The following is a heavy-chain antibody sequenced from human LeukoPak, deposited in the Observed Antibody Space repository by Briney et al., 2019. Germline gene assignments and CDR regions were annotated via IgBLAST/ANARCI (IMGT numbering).Heavy chain of an antibody. D-gene: IGHD5-12*01. J-gene: IGHJ2*01. CDR2: IIPIFGTA. Sequence: SVKVSCKASGGTFSSYAISWVRQAPGQGLEWMGGIIPIFGTANYAQKFQGRVTITADKSTSTAYMELSSLRSEDTAVYYCARARTITPSYWYFDLWGRGTLVTVSS. CDR3: ARARTITPSYWYFDL. CDR1: GGTFSSYA. V-gene: IGHV1-69*06.